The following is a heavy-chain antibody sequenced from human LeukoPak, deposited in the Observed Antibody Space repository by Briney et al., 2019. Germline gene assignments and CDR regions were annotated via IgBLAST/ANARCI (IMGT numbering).Heavy chain of an antibody. Sequence: GGSLRLSCAASGFTFSDYYMSWIRQAPGKGLEGVSYISSSSSYTNYADSVKGRFTISRDNARNSLYLQMNGLRAEDTAVYYCARDKEESGGWYAYYYYGMDVWGKGTTVTVSS. J-gene: IGHJ6*04. CDR1: GFTFSDYY. V-gene: IGHV3-11*06. CDR3: ARDKEESGGWYAYYYYGMDV. D-gene: IGHD6-19*01. CDR2: ISSSSSYT.